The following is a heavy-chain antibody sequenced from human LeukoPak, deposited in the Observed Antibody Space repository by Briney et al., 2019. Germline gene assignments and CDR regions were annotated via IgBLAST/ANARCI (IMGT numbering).Heavy chain of an antibody. V-gene: IGHV3-30*18. CDR1: GFTFSSYG. CDR3: AKDGISGWPRGYFDY. CDR2: ISYDGSNE. D-gene: IGHD6-19*01. J-gene: IGHJ4*02. Sequence: GGSLRLPCAASGFTFSSYGMYWARQAPGKGLVGVAVISYDGSNEYYADSVKGRFTISRDNSKNTLYLQMNSLRAEDTAVYNCAKDGISGWPRGYFDYWGQGTLVTVSS.